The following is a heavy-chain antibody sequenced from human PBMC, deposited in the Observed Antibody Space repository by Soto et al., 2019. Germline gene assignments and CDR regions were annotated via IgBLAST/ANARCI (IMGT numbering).Heavy chain of an antibody. J-gene: IGHJ4*02. CDR3: ARMGIGGYGGPHAPLDV. CDR1: GFYFTDYS. V-gene: IGHV3-11*01. CDR2: IDKSGSSF. D-gene: IGHD5-12*01. Sequence: LVESGGGLVKPGGSLRLTCAASGFYFTDYSMTWIRQAPGKGLEWVSYIDKSGSSFYYADSVKGRFTISRDNDEESVTLEMNSLRVDDTALYYCARMGIGGYGGPHAPLDVWGQGTLVTVSS.